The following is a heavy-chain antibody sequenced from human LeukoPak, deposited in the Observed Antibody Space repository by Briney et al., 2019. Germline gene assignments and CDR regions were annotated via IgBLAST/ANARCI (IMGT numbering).Heavy chain of an antibody. CDR1: GFTFGDYA. Sequence: GGSLRLSCTASGFTFGDYAMSWFRQAPGKGLEWVGFIRSKAYGGTTEYAASVKGRFTISRDDSKSIAYLQMNSLKTEDTAVYYCTSQYDFWSGYLGAFDYWGQGTLVTVSS. CDR3: TSQYDFWSGYLGAFDY. V-gene: IGHV3-49*03. CDR2: IRSKAYGGTT. D-gene: IGHD3-3*01. J-gene: IGHJ4*02.